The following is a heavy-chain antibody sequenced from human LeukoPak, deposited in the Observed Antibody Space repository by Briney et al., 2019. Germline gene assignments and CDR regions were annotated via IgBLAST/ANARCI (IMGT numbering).Heavy chain of an antibody. D-gene: IGHD1-26*01. V-gene: IGHV3-23*01. CDR2: ISGSGGST. CDR3: AKYSGSYYVYSRIDY. J-gene: IGHJ4*02. Sequence: GGSLRLSCAASAFSLNAYNMNWVRQAPGKGLEWVSAISGSGGSTYYADSVKGRFTISRDNSKNTLYLQMNSLRAEDTAVYYCAKYSGSYYVYSRIDYWGQGTLVTVSS. CDR1: AFSLNAYN.